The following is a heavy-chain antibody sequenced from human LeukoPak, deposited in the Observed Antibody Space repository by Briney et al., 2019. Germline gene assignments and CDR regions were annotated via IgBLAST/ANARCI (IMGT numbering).Heavy chain of an antibody. V-gene: IGHV3-30*18. Sequence: GGSLRLSCAASGFTFSAYGMHWVRQAPGKGLEWVAIISYDGTNKYYADSVKGRFTISRDNSKNTLYLQMNSLRAEDTAVYYCAKEITRPNRAVAGLNYWGQGTLVTVSS. CDR3: AKEITRPNRAVAGLNY. CDR1: GFTFSAYG. D-gene: IGHD6-19*01. J-gene: IGHJ4*02. CDR2: ISYDGTNK.